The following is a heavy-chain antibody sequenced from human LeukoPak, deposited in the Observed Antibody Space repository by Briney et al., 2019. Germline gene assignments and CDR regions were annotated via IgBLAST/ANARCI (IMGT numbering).Heavy chain of an antibody. CDR1: SY. D-gene: IGHD1-1*01. CDR2: IGSYEGDT. Sequence: ASVKVSCKATSYISWARQAPGQGLEWMAWIGSYEGDTYYAQNFRDRLTVTSDTSTGTVYLHLRSLRPDDTAVYYCARDFWNFDDSGGYNRDFDSWGQGTLVTVSS. CDR3: ARDFWNFDDSGGYNRDFDS. J-gene: IGHJ5*01. V-gene: IGHV1-18*04.